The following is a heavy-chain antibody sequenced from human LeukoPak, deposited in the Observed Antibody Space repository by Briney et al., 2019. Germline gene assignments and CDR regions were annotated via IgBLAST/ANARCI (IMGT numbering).Heavy chain of an antibody. V-gene: IGHV1-18*01. Sequence: ASVKVSCKASGYTFTNYGITWVRQAPGQGPEWMGWISPYNGNTKYAQKVQGRVTMTTDTSTSTAYMELRSVRSDDTAVYYCARGGSSGPEGWFDPWAQGTLVTVSS. J-gene: IGHJ5*02. CDR3: ARGGSSGPEGWFDP. CDR1: GYTFTNYG. CDR2: ISPYNGNT. D-gene: IGHD3-22*01.